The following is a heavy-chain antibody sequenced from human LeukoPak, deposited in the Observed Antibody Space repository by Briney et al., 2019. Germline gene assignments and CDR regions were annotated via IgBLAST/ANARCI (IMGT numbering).Heavy chain of an antibody. Sequence: GGSLRLSCAASGFTFSSYSMNWVRQAPGKGLEWVSSISSSSSYIYYADSVKGRFTISRDNAKNSLYLQMNSLRAEDTAVYYCARWEYSSGWSNDDAFDIWGQGTMVTVSS. CDR1: GFTFSSYS. CDR3: ARWEYSSGWSNDDAFDI. CDR2: ISSSSSYI. J-gene: IGHJ3*02. D-gene: IGHD6-19*01. V-gene: IGHV3-21*01.